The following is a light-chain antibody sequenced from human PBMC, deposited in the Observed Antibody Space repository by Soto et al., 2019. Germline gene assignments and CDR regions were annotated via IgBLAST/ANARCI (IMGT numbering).Light chain of an antibody. CDR3: QQCYNPPHT. CDR2: AAS. Sequence: DIQMTQSPSSLSASVGDRVTITCRASQGVSAYLLWYQQKPGTAPKLLIYAASNLLSGVPSRFSGSGSGTNFTLTISMLQPDVVATYCCQQCYNPPHTFGQGTKLETK. V-gene: IGKV1-39*01. CDR1: QGVSAY. J-gene: IGKJ2*01.